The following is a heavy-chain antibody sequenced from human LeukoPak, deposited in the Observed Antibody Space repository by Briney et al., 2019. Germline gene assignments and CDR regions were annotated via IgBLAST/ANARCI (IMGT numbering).Heavy chain of an antibody. V-gene: IGHV3-23*01. Sequence: GGSLRLSCAASGFTFSSYAMSWVRQAPGKGLEWVSAISGSPGSTYYADSVKGRFTISRDNAKNSLYLQMNSLRAEDTAVYYCARTAAVAAPFRIWGQGTMVTVSS. CDR3: ARTAAVAAPFRI. J-gene: IGHJ3*02. D-gene: IGHD6-19*01. CDR2: ISGSPGST. CDR1: GFTFSSYA.